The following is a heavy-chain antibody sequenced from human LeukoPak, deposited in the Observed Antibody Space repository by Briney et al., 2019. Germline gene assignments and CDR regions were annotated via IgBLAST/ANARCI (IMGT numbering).Heavy chain of an antibody. Sequence: EGSLRLSCAASGFIFSDYYMTWIRQAPGKGLEWVSYISSSGDNIFYADSVKGRFTISRDNAKNTLYLQMNSLRAEDTAVYYCARDGGSRGDYWGQGTLVTVPS. CDR3: ARDGGSRGDY. V-gene: IGHV3-11*04. CDR2: ISSSGDNI. J-gene: IGHJ4*02. CDR1: GFIFSDYY. D-gene: IGHD3-10*01.